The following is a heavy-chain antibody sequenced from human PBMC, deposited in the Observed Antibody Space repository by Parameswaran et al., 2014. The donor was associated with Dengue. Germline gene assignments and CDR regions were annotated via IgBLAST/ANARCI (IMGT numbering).Heavy chain of an antibody. V-gene: IGHV1-2*02. J-gene: IGHJ6*02. Sequence: WVRQAPGQGLEWMGWINPNSGGTNYAQKFQGRVTMTRDTSISTAYMELSRLRSDDTAVYYCARTTIFGVVIEDYYYGMDVWGQGTTVTVSS. CDR2: INPNSGGT. D-gene: IGHD3-3*01. CDR3: ARTTIFGVVIEDYYYGMDV.